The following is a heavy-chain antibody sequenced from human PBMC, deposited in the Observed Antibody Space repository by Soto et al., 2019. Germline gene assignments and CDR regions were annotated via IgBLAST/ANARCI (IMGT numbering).Heavy chain of an antibody. J-gene: IGHJ5*02. V-gene: IGHV3-30-3*01. CDR3: ARDKEGYFDWLTVWWFDP. D-gene: IGHD3-9*01. Sequence: QVQLVESGGGVVQPGRSLRLSCAASGFTFSSYAMHWVRQAPGKGLEWVAVISYDGSNKYYADSVKGRFTISRDNSKNTLYLQMNSLRAEDTAVYYCARDKEGYFDWLTVWWFDPWGQGTLVTVSS. CDR1: GFTFSSYA. CDR2: ISYDGSNK.